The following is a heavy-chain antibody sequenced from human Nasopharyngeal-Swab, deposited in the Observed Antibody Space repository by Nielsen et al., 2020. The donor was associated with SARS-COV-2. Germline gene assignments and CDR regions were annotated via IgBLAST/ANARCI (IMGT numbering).Heavy chain of an antibody. Sequence: SETLSLTCTVSGGSISSGGYYWSWIRQHPGKGLEWIGYIYYSGSTYYNPSPKSRVTITVDTSKNQFSLKLSSVNAADTAVYYCARAQSITMRIGAFDIWGQGTMVTVSS. J-gene: IGHJ3*02. CDR3: ARAQSITMRIGAFDI. CDR1: GGSISSGGYY. V-gene: IGHV4-31*03. D-gene: IGHD3-22*01. CDR2: IYYSGST.